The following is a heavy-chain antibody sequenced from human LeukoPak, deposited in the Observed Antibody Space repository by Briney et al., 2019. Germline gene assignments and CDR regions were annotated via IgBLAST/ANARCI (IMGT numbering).Heavy chain of an antibody. CDR1: GFTFSSYS. CDR2: ISSSSSYI. V-gene: IGHV3-21*01. D-gene: IGHD1-26*01. CDR3: ARDGIVMGASSPFDY. Sequence: PGGSLRLSCAASGFTFSSYSMTWVRQAPGKGLEWVSSISSSSSYIYYADSVKGRFTISRDNAKNSLYLQMNSLRAEDTAVYYCARDGIVMGASSPFDYWGQGTLVTVSS. J-gene: IGHJ4*02.